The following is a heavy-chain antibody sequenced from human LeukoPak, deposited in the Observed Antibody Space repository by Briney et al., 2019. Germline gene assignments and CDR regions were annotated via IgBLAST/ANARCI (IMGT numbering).Heavy chain of an antibody. J-gene: IGHJ4*02. CDR3: ARLYSGSYPAAYYFDY. D-gene: IGHD1-26*01. CDR2: IYYSGST. CDR1: GGSISSSSYY. Sequence: PSETLSLTCTVSGGSISSSSYYWGWIRQPPGKGLEWIGSIYYSGSTYYNPSLKSRVTISVDTSKNQFPLKLSSVTAADTAVYYCARLYSGSYPAAYYFDYWGQGTLVTVSS. V-gene: IGHV4-39*01.